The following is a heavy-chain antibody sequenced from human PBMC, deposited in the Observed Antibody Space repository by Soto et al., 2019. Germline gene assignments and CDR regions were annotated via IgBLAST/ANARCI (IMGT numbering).Heavy chain of an antibody. CDR1: GFTFSSYE. J-gene: IGHJ3*02. D-gene: IGHD2-15*01. V-gene: IGHV3-48*03. CDR2: ISSSGSTI. CDR3: ARRDGSKWSDAFDI. Sequence: GGSLRLSCAASGFTFSSYEMNWVRQAPGKGLEWVSYISSSGSTICYADSVKGRFTISRDNAKNSLYLQMNSLRAEDTAVYYCARRDGSKWSDAFDIWGQGTMVTVSS.